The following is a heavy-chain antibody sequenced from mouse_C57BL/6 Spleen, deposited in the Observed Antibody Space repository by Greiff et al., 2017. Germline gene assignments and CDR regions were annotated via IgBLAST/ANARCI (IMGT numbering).Heavy chain of an antibody. J-gene: IGHJ3*01. CDR3: AREGDYGFAY. D-gene: IGHD2-4*01. Sequence: EVKLMESGPGLVKPSQSLSLTCSVTGYSITSGYYWNWIRQFPGNKLEWMGYISYDGSNNYNPSLKNRISITRDTSKNQFFLKLKSVTTEDTATYFCAREGDYGFAYWGQGTLVTVSA. CDR2: ISYDGSN. CDR1: GYSITSGYY. V-gene: IGHV3-6*01.